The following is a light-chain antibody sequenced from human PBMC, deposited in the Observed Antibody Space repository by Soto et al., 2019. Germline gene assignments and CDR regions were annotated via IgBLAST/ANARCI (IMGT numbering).Light chain of an antibody. Sequence: LTKPPTTLPLPQSASSTRPCRAGQNIHSNLAWYQQKPGQAPRLLFYGASTWATGLPARFSGSGSGTEFTLTINSLQAEDCAVYYCQQYYNSPRTFGQGTRLEIK. CDR3: QQYYNSPRT. V-gene: IGKV3-15*01. CDR2: GAS. CDR1: QNIHSN. J-gene: IGKJ5*01.